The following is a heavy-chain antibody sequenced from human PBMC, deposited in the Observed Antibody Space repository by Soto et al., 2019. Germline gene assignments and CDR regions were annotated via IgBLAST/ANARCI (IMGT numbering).Heavy chain of an antibody. J-gene: IGHJ4*02. CDR3: AHSGYMYRNWDHGYFDY. D-gene: IGHD7-27*01. Sequence: QITLKESGPTRVKPTQTLALTCTFSGFSLTTSGVGVGWIRKTPGKALEWLAVIYWDDDKRYNSSLKSRLTITKDTSKNQVVLIMSDLDPVDTGTYFCAHSGYMYRNWDHGYFDYWGQGTLVTVSS. CDR2: IYWDDDK. V-gene: IGHV2-5*02. CDR1: GFSLTTSGVG.